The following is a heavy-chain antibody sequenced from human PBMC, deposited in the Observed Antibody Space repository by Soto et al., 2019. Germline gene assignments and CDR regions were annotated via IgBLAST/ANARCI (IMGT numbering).Heavy chain of an antibody. V-gene: IGHV4-39*01. CDR1: GGSITSSIYH. CDR3: ARLGREGAIVLFYQ. CDR2: IYYRGST. J-gene: IGHJ4*02. Sequence: SETLSLTCTVSGGSITSSIYHWAWIRQPPTKGLEWIGNIYYRGSTYYNPSLNSRVTISVDTSKNQFSLTLTSVTAADTAVYFCARLGREGAIVLFYQCGKGILVTVYS. D-gene: IGHD3-10*01.